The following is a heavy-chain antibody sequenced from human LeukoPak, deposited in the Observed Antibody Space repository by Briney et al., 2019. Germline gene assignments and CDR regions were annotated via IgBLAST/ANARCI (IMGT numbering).Heavy chain of an antibody. Sequence: GGSLRLSCAASGFTFSSFGMHWVRQAPGKGLEWVAVISFDGSYKSYAVSVKGRFTISRDNSKNTMYLHMNSLRLEDTAVYYCAKDYGGENLDYWGQGTLVTVS. CDR3: AKDYGGENLDY. CDR1: GFTFSSFG. CDR2: ISFDGSYK. V-gene: IGHV3-30*18. J-gene: IGHJ4*02. D-gene: IGHD4-23*01.